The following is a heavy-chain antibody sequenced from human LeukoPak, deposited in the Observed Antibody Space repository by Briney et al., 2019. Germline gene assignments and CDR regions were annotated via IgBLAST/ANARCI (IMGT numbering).Heavy chain of an antibody. CDR1: GGSISSSSYY. V-gene: IGHV4-39*07. J-gene: IGHJ4*02. CDR3: AREETDSSGYYSYYFDY. CDR2: IYYSGST. Sequence: PSETLSLTCTVSGGSISSSSYYWGWIRQPPGKGLEWIGSIYYSGSTYYNPSLKSRVTISVDTSKNQFSLKLSSVTAADTAVYYCAREETDSSGYYSYYFDYWGQGTLVTVSS. D-gene: IGHD3-22*01.